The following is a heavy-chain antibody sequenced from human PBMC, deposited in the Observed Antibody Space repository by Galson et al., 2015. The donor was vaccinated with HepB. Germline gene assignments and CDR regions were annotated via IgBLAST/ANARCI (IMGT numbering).Heavy chain of an antibody. CDR3: AREGDYYDSSGYYSTDDAFDM. CDR1: GFTFSDYY. J-gene: IGHJ3*02. V-gene: IGHV3-11*06. Sequence: SLRLSCAASGFTFSDYYMSWIRQAPGKGLEWVSYISSSSSYTNYADSVKGRFTISRDNAKNSLYLQMNSLRAEDTAVYYCAREGDYYDSSGYYSTDDAFDMWGQGTTVTVSS. D-gene: IGHD3-22*01. CDR2: ISSSSSYT.